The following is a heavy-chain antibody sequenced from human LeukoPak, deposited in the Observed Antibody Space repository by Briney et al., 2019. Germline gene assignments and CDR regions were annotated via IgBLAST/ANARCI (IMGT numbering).Heavy chain of an antibody. Sequence: PSQTLTLTCAVSGDTFSSNSATWNWLRQAPSRDLEWLGRTYYRSKWYNDYAVSVKSRITINPDTSKNQFSLQLNSVTPEYTAVYYCARQSRGYMDSWGQGTLVTVSS. CDR3: ARQSRGYMDS. CDR2: TYYRSKWYN. CDR1: GDTFSSNSAT. J-gene: IGHJ4*02. D-gene: IGHD3-22*01. V-gene: IGHV6-1*01.